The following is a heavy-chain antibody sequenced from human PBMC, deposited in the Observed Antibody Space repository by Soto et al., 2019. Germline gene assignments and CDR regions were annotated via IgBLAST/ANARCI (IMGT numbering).Heavy chain of an antibody. J-gene: IGHJ4*02. D-gene: IGHD1-1*01. CDR3: TRDIGGNGAY. CDR1: GFTFSSYW. V-gene: IGHV3-74*01. Sequence: GGSLRLSXAASGFTFSSYWMHWVRQVPGKGLLWVSRIDEYGSTINYAASVKGRFTISRDNARNTLYLEMNGLRAEDTALYYCTRDIGGNGAYWGQGTLVTVSS. CDR2: IDEYGSTI.